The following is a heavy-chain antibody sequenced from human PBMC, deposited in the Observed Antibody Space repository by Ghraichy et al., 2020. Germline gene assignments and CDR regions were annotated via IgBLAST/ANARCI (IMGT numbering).Heavy chain of an antibody. V-gene: IGHV6-1*01. CDR1: GDSVSSSSTT. CDR3: QMATAATSK. Sequence: SQTLSLTCAISGDSVSSSSTTWNWIRQSPSRGLEWLGRTYYRSKWYYDYAASVKSRISINPDPSKNQFSLQLSSLTPEDTAVYYCQMATAATSKWGQGTLVTVSS. CDR2: TYYRSKWYY. J-gene: IGHJ4*02. D-gene: IGHD5-24*01.